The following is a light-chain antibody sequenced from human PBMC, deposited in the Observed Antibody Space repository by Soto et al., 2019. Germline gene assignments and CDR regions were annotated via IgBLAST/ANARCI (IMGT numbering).Light chain of an antibody. CDR2: QDS. CDR3: QAWDSSTVV. CDR1: KLGDKY. Sequence: SYELTQPPSVSVSPGQTASITCSGDKLGDKYACWYQQKPGQSPVLVIYQDSKRPSGIPERFSGSNSGNTATLTISGTQEMDDADYYWQAWDSSTVVFGGGTKLTVL. J-gene: IGLJ2*01. V-gene: IGLV3-1*01.